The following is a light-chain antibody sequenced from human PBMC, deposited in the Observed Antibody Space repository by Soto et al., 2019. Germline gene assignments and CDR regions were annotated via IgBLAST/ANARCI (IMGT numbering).Light chain of an antibody. J-gene: IGKJ2*01. CDR3: QHFGSSPPKFT. CDR2: DAS. Sequence: EIVLTQSPATLSLSPGERATLSCRASQNVNSSSLTWYQQKPGQAPRLLLYDASSTATDNPGKFSGSGSGTDFTLTISRLEPEDFAVYYCQHFGSSPPKFTFGLGTKLEIK. CDR1: QNVNSSS. V-gene: IGKV3-20*01.